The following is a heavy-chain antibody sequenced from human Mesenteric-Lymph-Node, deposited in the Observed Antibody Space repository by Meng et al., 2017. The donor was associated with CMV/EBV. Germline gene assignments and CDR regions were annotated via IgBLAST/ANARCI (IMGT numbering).Heavy chain of an antibody. D-gene: IGHD2-2*02. CDR1: GASISSYY. J-gene: IGHJ5*02. CDR2: MHYSGST. CDR3: ARTGGYCSSTSCYTWFDP. V-gene: IGHV4-59*01. Sequence: SETLSLTCTVSGASISSYYWTWIRQPPGKGLEWIGKMHYSGSTSYNPSLKSRVTMSLDTSKSQFSLRLSSVAAADTAVYYCARTGGYCSSTSCYTWFDPWGQGTLVTVSS.